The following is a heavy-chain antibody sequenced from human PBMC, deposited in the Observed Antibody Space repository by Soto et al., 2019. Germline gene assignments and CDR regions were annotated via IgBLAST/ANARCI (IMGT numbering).Heavy chain of an antibody. CDR1: GGTSRSLS. CDR3: ARDTHSAGGWFDS. Sequence: QVQLVQSGAEVKKPGSSVKVSCKASGGTSRSLSITWVRHAPGQGLEWMGGITPLFGIPNYPQKFQGRLTITADKSTGTAYLELSSLRSDDTAVYYCARDTHSAGGWFDSWGRGTLVTVSS. CDR2: ITPLFGIP. J-gene: IGHJ5*02. D-gene: IGHD2-15*01. V-gene: IGHV1-69*17.